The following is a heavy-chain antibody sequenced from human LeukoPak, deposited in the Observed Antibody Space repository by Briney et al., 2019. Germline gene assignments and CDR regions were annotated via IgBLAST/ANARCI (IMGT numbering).Heavy chain of an antibody. CDR3: ARGKRGYYDAFDI. CDR1: GGSFSGYY. V-gene: IGHV4-34*01. Sequence: PSETLSLTCAVYGGSFSGYYWSWIRQPPGKGLEWIGEINHSGSTNYNPSLKSRVTISVDTSKNQFSLKLSSVTAADTAVYYCARGKRGYYDAFDIWGQGTTVTVSS. D-gene: IGHD3-22*01. J-gene: IGHJ3*02. CDR2: INHSGST.